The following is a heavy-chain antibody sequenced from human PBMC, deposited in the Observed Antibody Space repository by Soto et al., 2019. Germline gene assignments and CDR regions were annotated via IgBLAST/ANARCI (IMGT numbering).Heavy chain of an antibody. V-gene: IGHV3-30*18. CDR1: GFTFSSYG. J-gene: IGHJ4*02. Sequence: GGSLRLSCAASGFTFSSYGMHWVRQAPGKGLEWVAVISYDGSNKYYADSVKGRFTISRDNSKNTLYLQMNSLRAEDTAVYYCAKDSFGRVRRSWVHFDYWGQGTLVTVSS. CDR3: AKDSFGRVRRSWVHFDY. D-gene: IGHD3-10*01. CDR2: ISYDGSNK.